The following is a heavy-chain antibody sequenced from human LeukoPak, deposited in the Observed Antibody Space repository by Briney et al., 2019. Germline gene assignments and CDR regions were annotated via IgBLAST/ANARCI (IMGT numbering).Heavy chain of an antibody. CDR2: IFYSGST. D-gene: IGHD4-23*01. CDR3: ARFTTVVPAFWYFDL. Sequence: SETLSLTCTVSCASISNYYWSWIRQPPGKGLEWIGYIFYSGSTNYNPSLKSRVTISLATSKNQFSLQPRSVTAADTAVYYCARFTTVVPAFWYFDLWGRGTLVTVSS. CDR1: CASISNYY. V-gene: IGHV4-59*08. J-gene: IGHJ2*01.